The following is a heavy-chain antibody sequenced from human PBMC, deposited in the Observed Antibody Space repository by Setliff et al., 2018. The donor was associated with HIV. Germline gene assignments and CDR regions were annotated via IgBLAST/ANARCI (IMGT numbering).Heavy chain of an antibody. V-gene: IGHV4-39*01. J-gene: IGHJ4*02. Sequence: SETLSLTCDVSGFSISSSYYWGWIRQPPGKGLEWIGSMYYSGSTYHNPSLKSRVTISVDTSKNQFSLKLSSVTAADTAVYYCARLPDIGYHYDNSGYLAFDYWGQGTLVTVSS. CDR1: GFSISSSYY. D-gene: IGHD3-22*01. CDR2: MYYSGST. CDR3: ARLPDIGYHYDNSGYLAFDY.